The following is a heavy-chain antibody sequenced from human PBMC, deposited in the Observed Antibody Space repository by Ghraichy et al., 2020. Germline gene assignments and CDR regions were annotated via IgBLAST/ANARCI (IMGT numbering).Heavy chain of an antibody. V-gene: IGHV3-7*01. CDR3: ARESSSSPRYGMDV. Sequence: GESLNISCAASGFMFTNYWMSWVRQAPGKGLEWVANIKQDGSEKYYVASVKGRFTISRDNAKSSLFLQMNSLRAEDTAIYYCARESSSSPRYGMDVWGQGTTVTVSS. D-gene: IGHD6-13*01. CDR1: GFMFTNYW. J-gene: IGHJ6*02. CDR2: IKQDGSEK.